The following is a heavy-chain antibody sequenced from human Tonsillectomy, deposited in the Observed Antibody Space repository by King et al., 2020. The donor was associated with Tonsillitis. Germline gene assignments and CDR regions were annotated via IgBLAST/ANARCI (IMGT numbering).Heavy chain of an antibody. CDR2: ISYDGSNK. D-gene: IGHD3-9*01. CDR3: ATGYPFDY. J-gene: IGHJ4*02. Sequence: VQLVEAGGGVVQPGRSLRLSCAASGFTFSCYGMHWVRQAPGKGLEWVAVISYDGSNKYYVDSVKGRFTISRDNSKNTLYLQMNSLRAEDTAVYYCATGYPFDYWGQGTLVTVSS. V-gene: IGHV3-30*03. CDR1: GFTFSCYG.